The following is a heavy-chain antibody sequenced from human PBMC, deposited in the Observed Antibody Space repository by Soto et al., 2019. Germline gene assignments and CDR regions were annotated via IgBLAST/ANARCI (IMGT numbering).Heavy chain of an antibody. CDR2: IHSSGST. V-gene: IGHV4-31*03. CDR3: AREDRNYHDSSGYSQ. Sequence: PSETLSLTCTVSGYSISSGSYYWTWIRQHPEKGLEWIGYIHSSGSTYYNPSLQSRVLISIYTSKNQLSLRLNSVTAADTAVYYCAREDRNYHDSSGYSQWGQGALVTVSS. D-gene: IGHD3-22*01. J-gene: IGHJ4*02. CDR1: GYSISSGSYY.